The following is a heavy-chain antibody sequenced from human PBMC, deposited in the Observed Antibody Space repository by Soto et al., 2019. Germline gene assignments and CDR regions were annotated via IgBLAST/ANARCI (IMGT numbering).Heavy chain of an antibody. D-gene: IGHD2-15*01. CDR1: GYTFTSYD. V-gene: IGHV1-8*01. J-gene: IGHJ6*02. Sequence: QVQLVQSGAEVKKPGASVKVSCKASGYTFTSYDINWVRQATGQGLEWMGWMNPNSGNTGYAQKFQGRVTMTRNTSISTAYMELSSLRSEDTAVYYCARESGRYCSGGSCYSGHLYYGMDVWGQGTTVTVSS. CDR3: ARESGRYCSGGSCYSGHLYYGMDV. CDR2: MNPNSGNT.